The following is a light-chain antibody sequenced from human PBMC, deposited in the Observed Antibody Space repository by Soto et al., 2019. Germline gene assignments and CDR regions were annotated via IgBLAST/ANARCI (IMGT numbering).Light chain of an antibody. CDR1: QTVHSSF. J-gene: IGKJ1*01. CDR3: QHYGRSSGT. V-gene: IGKV3-20*01. CDR2: GAS. Sequence: DIDLTQSPATLSLSPGERVTLSCRASQTVHSSFVAWYQQKPGQAPRLLIYGASTRATGLPDRFSGSGSGTDFTLTISRLEPEDFAVYFGQHYGRSSGTFGQGTKVEIK.